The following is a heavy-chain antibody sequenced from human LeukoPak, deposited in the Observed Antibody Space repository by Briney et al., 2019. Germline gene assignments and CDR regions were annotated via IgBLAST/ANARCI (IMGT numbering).Heavy chain of an antibody. V-gene: IGHV4-4*02. CDR2: IYHSGST. J-gene: IGHJ6*03. CDR3: ARARGTAMVYYYYYMDV. CDR1: GGSISSSKW. Sequence: PSETLSLTCAVSGGSISSSKWWSWVRQPPGKGLEWIGEIYHSGSTYYNPSLKSRVTISVDTSKNQFSLKLSSVTAADTAVYYCARARGTAMVYYYYYMDVWGKGTTVTVSS. D-gene: IGHD5-18*01.